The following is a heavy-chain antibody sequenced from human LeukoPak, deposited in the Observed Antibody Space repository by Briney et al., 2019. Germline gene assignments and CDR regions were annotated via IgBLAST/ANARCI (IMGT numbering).Heavy chain of an antibody. D-gene: IGHD5-18*01. CDR3: TYFGYSYGPFDY. Sequence: GGSLRLSCAASGFTFSGYAMSWVRQAPGKGLEWVSAISGSGGSTYYADSVKGRFTISRDNSKNTLYLQMNSLRAEDTAVYYCTYFGYSYGPFDYWGQGTLVTVSS. CDR1: GFTFSGYA. J-gene: IGHJ4*02. V-gene: IGHV3-23*01. CDR2: ISGSGGST.